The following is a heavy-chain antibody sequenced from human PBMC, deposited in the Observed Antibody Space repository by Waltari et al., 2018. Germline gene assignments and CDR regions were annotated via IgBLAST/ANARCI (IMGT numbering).Heavy chain of an antibody. CDR2: MNPNSGKT. J-gene: IGHJ2*01. Sequence: QVQLVQSGAEVKKPGASVKVSCKASGYSFTSYAINWVRQATWQGLEWMGWMNPNSGKTGYEEKFQGRVTMTRDPSRSTAYMELSSLTSEDTAVYYCARMREYSLSRYNWYFDLWGRGALVTVSS. CDR1: GYSFTSYA. V-gene: IGHV1-8*01. CDR3: ARMREYSLSRYNWYFDL. D-gene: IGHD3-10*01.